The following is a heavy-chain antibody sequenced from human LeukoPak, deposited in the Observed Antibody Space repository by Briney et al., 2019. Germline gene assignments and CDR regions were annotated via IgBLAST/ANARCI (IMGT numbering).Heavy chain of an antibody. Sequence: PSQTLSLTCNVSGGSISSGYYWAWIRQPPGKGLEWIGSISHSGNTYYNPSLKSRVTISVDTSKNQFSLKLSSVTAADTAVYYCATIINWNDWPHFDYWGQGTLVTVSS. CDR1: GGSISSGYY. D-gene: IGHD1-1*01. V-gene: IGHV4-38-2*02. CDR3: ATIINWNDWPHFDY. J-gene: IGHJ4*02. CDR2: ISHSGNT.